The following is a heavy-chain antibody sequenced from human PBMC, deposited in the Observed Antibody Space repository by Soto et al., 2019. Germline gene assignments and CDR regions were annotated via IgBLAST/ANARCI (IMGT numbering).Heavy chain of an antibody. V-gene: IGHV4-61*01. Sequence: SETLSLTCTVSGGSVSSGSYYWSWIRQPPGKGLEWIGYIYATGTTDYNPSLKSRVMMSVDTSKKQFSLKLRSVTAADTAVYYCVRDGTKTLRDWFDPWGQGISVTVSS. CDR3: VRDGTKTLRDWFDP. CDR1: GGSVSSGSYY. CDR2: IYATGTT. J-gene: IGHJ5*02. D-gene: IGHD1-1*01.